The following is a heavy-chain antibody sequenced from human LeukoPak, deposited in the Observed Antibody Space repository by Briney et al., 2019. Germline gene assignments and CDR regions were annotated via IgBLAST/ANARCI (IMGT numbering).Heavy chain of an antibody. D-gene: IGHD3-10*01. J-gene: IGHJ4*02. CDR2: IIPIFGTA. V-gene: IGHV1-69*01. CDR3: AREGKSILWFGESVFDY. Sequence: WASVKVSCKASGGTFSSYAISWVRQAPGQGLEWMGGIIPIFGTANYAQKFQGRVTITADESTSTAYMELSSLRSEDTAVYYCAREGKSILWFGESVFDYWGQGTLVTVSS. CDR1: GGTFSSYA.